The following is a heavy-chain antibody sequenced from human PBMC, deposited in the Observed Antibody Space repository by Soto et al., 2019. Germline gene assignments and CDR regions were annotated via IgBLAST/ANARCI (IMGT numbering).Heavy chain of an antibody. CDR1: GFRFSNYG. Sequence: QVQLVESGGGVVQPGRSLRLSCAASGFRFSNYGMHWVRQAPGKGLEWLAVIVADGTGLHYADSVRGRFTISRDNSKNTLYLQRNSLGADDTAIYVCARDDDLPDNGLDHWVQGTLVTVSS. CDR2: IVADGTGL. J-gene: IGHJ4*02. V-gene: IGHV3-33*01. CDR3: ARDDDLPDNGLDH. D-gene: IGHD1-1*01.